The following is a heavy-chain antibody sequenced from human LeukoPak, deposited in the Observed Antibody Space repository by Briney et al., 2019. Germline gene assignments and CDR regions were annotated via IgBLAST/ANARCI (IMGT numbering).Heavy chain of an antibody. V-gene: IGHV4-59*08. CDR2: IYYSGST. Sequence: SETLSLTCTVSGGSISSYYWSWIRQPPGKGLEWIGYIYYSGSTYYNPSLKSRVTISVDTSKNQFSLKLSSVTAADTAVYYCASSRVTGTYYYYYMDVWGKGTTVTISS. CDR3: ASSRVTGTYYYYYMDV. J-gene: IGHJ6*03. CDR1: GGSISSYY. D-gene: IGHD1/OR15-1a*01.